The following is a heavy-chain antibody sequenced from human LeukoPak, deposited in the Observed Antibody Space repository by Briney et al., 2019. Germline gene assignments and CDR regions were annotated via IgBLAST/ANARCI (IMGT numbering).Heavy chain of an antibody. CDR1: GFTFSSYS. D-gene: IGHD6-13*01. V-gene: IGHV3-7*05. J-gene: IGHJ3*02. CDR2: IKQDGSEK. CDR3: SRWGTYSSSWLGAFDI. Sequence: GGSLRLSCAASGFTFSSYSMNWVRQAPGKGLEWVANIKQDGSEKYYVDSVKGRFTTSRDNARNSLHLQMNSLRAEDTAVYYCSRWGTYSSSWLGAFDIWGQGTMVTVSS.